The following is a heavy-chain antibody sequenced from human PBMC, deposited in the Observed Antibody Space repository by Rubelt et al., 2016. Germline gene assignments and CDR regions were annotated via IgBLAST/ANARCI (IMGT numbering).Heavy chain of an antibody. Sequence: GLEWVANIKQVGSEKYYVDSVKGRFTISRDNAKNSLYLLMNSLRAEDTAVYYCASQVVIATGGDYWGQGTLVTVSS. CDR2: IKQVGSEK. V-gene: IGHV3-7*01. CDR3: ASQVVIATGGDY. D-gene: IGHD2-21*01. J-gene: IGHJ4*02.